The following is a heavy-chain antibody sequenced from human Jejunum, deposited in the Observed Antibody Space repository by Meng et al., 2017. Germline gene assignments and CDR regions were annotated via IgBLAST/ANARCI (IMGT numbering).Heavy chain of an antibody. CDR2: INVDAGTI. CDR3: ARVQKGYCDY. V-gene: IGHV3-74*01. J-gene: IGHJ4*02. CDR1: GFTFSSYW. D-gene: IGHD4-11*01. Sequence: EVQFVESGGGLVQPGGSLRLSCAASGFTFSSYWMHWVRQAPGKGLEWVSQINVDAGTITYADSVKGRFTISRDNAKNTLYLQMNSLRVEDTAVYFCARVQKGYCDYSGQGTLVTVSS.